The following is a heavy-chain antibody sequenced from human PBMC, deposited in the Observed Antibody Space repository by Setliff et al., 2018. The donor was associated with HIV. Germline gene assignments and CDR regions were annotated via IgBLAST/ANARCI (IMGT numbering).Heavy chain of an antibody. Sequence: PGGSLRLSCAASGFTFRDHYMTWIRQAPGKGLEWISYISSSGTTTYYGDSVKGRFTISRDNAKNSVHLQMNSLRVEDTAVYFCAAQGVLWGQGTQVTVSS. CDR3: AAQGVL. J-gene: IGHJ4*02. V-gene: IGHV3-11*04. CDR2: ISSSGTTT. CDR1: GFTFRDHY.